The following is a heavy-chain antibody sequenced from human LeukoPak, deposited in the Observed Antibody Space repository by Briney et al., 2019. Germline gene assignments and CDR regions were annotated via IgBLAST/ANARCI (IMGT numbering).Heavy chain of an antibody. Sequence: GGSLRLSCVASGFTFSDFYMSWIRQAPGKGLEWVSYISSSSSSVYYADSVKGRFTISRDNARNSLYLHMNSLRVEDTAVYFCASDVNTLGYXAXXWGQXXLVT. V-gene: IGHV3-11*04. J-gene: IGHJ1*01. CDR2: ISSSSSSV. CDR1: GFTFSDFY. D-gene: IGHD5-18*01. CDR3: ASDVNTLGYXAXX.